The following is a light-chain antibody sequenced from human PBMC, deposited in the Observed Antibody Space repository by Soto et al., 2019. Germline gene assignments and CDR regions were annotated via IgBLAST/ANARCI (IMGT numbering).Light chain of an antibody. V-gene: IGKV3-20*01. J-gene: IGKJ5*01. Sequence: EIVLTPSPATLSLCPGPRATLPCRSSQCVSSNFLAWYRQKPGQAPRLLIYGASNRATDTPDRFSGSGSGADFSLTISRLQPADFALYYCQHYGAAQITFGQGTRLET. CDR1: QCVSSNF. CDR2: GAS. CDR3: QHYGAAQIT.